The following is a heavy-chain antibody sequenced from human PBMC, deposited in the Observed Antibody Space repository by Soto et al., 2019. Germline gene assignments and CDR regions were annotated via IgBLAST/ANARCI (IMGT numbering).Heavy chain of an antibody. CDR1: GGSISSGGYS. J-gene: IGHJ6*01. Sequence: KASETLSLTCGVSGGSISSGGYSWNWIRQPPGKGLEWIGYIYQSGSSYYNPSLKSRVTISIDRSKNQFSLKLSSVTATDTAMYYCARAHYYYGMDVWGQGTTVTVSS. CDR3: ARAHYYYGMDV. CDR2: IYQSGSS. V-gene: IGHV4-30-2*01.